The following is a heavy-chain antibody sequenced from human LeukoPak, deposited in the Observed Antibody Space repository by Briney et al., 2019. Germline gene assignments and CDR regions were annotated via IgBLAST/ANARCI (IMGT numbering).Heavy chain of an antibody. CDR2: ISSSSSYI. Sequence: GGSLRLSCAASGFTFSSYSMNWVRQAPGKGLEWVSSISSSSSYIYYADSVKGRFTISRDSAKNSPYLQMNSLRAEDTAVYYCARDPVVPAASGSYYYYGMDVWGQGTTVTVSS. CDR1: GFTFSSYS. J-gene: IGHJ6*02. CDR3: ARDPVVPAASGSYYYYGMDV. D-gene: IGHD2-2*01. V-gene: IGHV3-21*01.